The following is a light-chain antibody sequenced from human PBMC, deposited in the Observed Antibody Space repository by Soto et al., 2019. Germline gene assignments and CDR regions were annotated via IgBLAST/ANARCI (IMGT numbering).Light chain of an antibody. J-gene: IGKJ2*01. Sequence: DIVMTQSPDSLAVSLGERATINCKSSQSVFRSSNKKDYLAWYQQEPGQPPKLLLYWASTRESGVPDRFGGSGSGTDFTLTITSLQAEDVAVYYCQQYYSAPYTFGQGTRLEIK. CDR2: WAS. CDR1: QSVFRSSNKKDY. V-gene: IGKV4-1*01. CDR3: QQYYSAPYT.